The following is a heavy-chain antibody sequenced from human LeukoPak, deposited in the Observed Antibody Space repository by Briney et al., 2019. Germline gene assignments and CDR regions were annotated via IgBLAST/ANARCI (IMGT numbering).Heavy chain of an antibody. CDR1: GVTFSNYG. J-gene: IGHJ3*02. CDR3: AKDSTYCSGGSCYLPDTFDI. D-gene: IGHD2-15*01. Sequence: GGSLRLSCAASGVTFSNYGMSWVRQAPGKGLEWVSVISGSGGSTYYADSVKGRCTISRDNSKNTLCLQINSLRVEDTAVYYCAKDSTYCSGGSCYLPDTFDIWGQGTMVTVSS. V-gene: IGHV3-23*01. CDR2: ISGSGGST.